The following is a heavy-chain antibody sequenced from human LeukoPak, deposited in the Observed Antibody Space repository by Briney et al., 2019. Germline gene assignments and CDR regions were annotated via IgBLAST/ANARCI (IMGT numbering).Heavy chain of an antibody. D-gene: IGHD4-17*01. V-gene: IGHV3-23*01. CDR3: AKDLYGDYGGIDY. Sequence: GGSLRFSCEASGFTFLNYAMSWVRQAPGKGLQWVSGISGRDDTTYYTDSPEGSTYYADSVKGRFTISRDNSKNTVYLQMNSLRAEDTAIYYCAKDLYGDYGGIDYWGQGTLVTVSS. J-gene: IGHJ4*02. CDR1: GFTFLNYA. CDR2: ISGRDDTTYYTDSPEGST.